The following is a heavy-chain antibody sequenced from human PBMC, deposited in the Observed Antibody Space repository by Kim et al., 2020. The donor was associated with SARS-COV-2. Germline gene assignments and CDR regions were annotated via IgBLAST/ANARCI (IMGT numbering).Heavy chain of an antibody. CDR3: ARDLKVVAGTFDY. J-gene: IGHJ4*02. V-gene: IGHV1-2*02. CDR2: INPNSGGT. CDR1: GYTFTGYY. Sequence: ASVKVSCKASGYTFTGYYMHWVRQAPGQGLEWMGWINPNSGGTNYAQKFQGRVTMTRDTSISTAYMELSRLRSDDTAVYYCARDLKVVAGTFDYWGQGTLVTVSS. D-gene: IGHD6-19*01.